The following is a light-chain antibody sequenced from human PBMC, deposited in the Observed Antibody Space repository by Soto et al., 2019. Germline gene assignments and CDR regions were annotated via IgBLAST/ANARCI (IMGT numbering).Light chain of an antibody. J-gene: IGKJ4*01. V-gene: IGKV1-27*01. CDR2: AAS. CDR3: HEYTSAPLT. Sequence: DIQMTQSPSSLSASVGDRVTITCRASQDISNSLAWYPQKPGKVPKVLCYAASILPSGVPARFSCSGAGSYFSLLGSRLQPEDVAAYYWHEYTSAPLTFGEGTKVEI. CDR1: QDISNS.